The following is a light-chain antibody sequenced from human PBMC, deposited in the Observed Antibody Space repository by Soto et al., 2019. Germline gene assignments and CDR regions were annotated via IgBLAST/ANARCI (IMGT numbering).Light chain of an antibody. CDR1: SSDVGDYNY. V-gene: IGLV2-14*01. CDR3: SSYTSSSTRV. J-gene: IGLJ1*01. Sequence: QSALTQPAYVSGSPGQSITISCTGTSSDVGDYNYVSWYQQHPGKAPKLMIFDVSNRPSGVSNRFSGSKSGNTASLTISGLQAEDEADYYCSSYTSSSTRVFGSGTKLTVL. CDR2: DVS.